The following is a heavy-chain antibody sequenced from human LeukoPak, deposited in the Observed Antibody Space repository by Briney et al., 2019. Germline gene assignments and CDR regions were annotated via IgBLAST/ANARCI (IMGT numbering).Heavy chain of an antibody. J-gene: IGHJ4*02. CDR1: GYTFTDYY. CDR3: ARERTLTSCYDY. V-gene: IGHV1-2*02. D-gene: IGHD2-15*01. Sequence: ASVKVSCKSSGYTFTDYYMRWVRQAPGQGLEWMGWINPNSGGTNYAQKFQGRVTMTRDTSISTAYMELSRLRSDDTAVYYCARERTLTSCYDYWGQGTLVTVSS. CDR2: INPNSGGT.